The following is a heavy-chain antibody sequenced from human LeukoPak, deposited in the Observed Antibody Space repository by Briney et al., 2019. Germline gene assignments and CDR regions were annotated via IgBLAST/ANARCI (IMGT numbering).Heavy chain of an antibody. CDR2: ISYDGSNK. CDR1: GFTFSSYG. Sequence: PGGSLRLSCAASGFTFSSYGMHWVRQAPGKGLEWVAVISYDGSNKYYADSVKGRFTISRDNSKNTLYLQMNSLRAEDTAVYYCARGTTYYYDSSGLIEHWGQGTLVTVSS. J-gene: IGHJ1*01. D-gene: IGHD3-22*01. CDR3: ARGTTYYYDSSGLIEH. V-gene: IGHV3-30*03.